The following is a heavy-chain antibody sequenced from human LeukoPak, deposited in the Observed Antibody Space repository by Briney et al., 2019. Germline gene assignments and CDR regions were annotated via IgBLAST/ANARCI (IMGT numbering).Heavy chain of an antibody. J-gene: IGHJ3*02. CDR3: ARGKIPAAMGNDAFDI. V-gene: IGHV4-39*07. D-gene: IGHD2-2*01. Sequence: SETLSLTCTVSGGSISSSSYYWGWIRQPPGKGLEWIGSIYYSGSTYYNPSLKSRVTISVDTSKNQFSLKLSSVTAADTAVYYCARGKIPAAMGNDAFDIWGQGTMVTVSS. CDR1: GGSISSSSYY. CDR2: IYYSGST.